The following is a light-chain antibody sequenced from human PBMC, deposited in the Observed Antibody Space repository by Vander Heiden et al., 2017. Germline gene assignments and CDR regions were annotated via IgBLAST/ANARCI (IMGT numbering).Light chain of an antibody. CDR2: TKN. CDR3: AAWDGSLNGWV. Sequence: QSVLTQPPSASGTPGQRVTISCSGSRSNIGSDNVNWYQQLPGTAPKLLIYTKNQRPSGVPDRFSGSKSGTSASLAISGLQSEDEADYYCAAWDGSLNGWVFGGGTKLTVL. CDR1: RSNIGSDN. J-gene: IGLJ3*02. V-gene: IGLV1-44*01.